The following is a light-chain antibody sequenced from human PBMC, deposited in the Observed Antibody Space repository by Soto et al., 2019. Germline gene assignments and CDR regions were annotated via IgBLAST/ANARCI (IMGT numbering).Light chain of an antibody. CDR2: DAS. J-gene: IGKJ1*01. V-gene: IGKV1-5*01. CDR3: QQYNSHSQT. CDR1: QSVSSW. Sequence: DIQMTQSPSTLSASVGDRVTITCRASQSVSSWLAWYQQKPGKAPKVLIYDASSLESGVPSRFSGSGSGTEFTLTVSSLQPDDFATYYCQQYNSHSQTFGQGTKVDIK.